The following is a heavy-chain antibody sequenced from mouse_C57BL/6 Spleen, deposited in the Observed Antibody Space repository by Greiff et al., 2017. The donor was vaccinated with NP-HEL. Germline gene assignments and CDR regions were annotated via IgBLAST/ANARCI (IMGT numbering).Heavy chain of an antibody. CDR3: ARDGPPLRIYYGSSYDY. V-gene: IGHV5-4*01. J-gene: IGHJ2*01. Sequence: EVQRVESGGGLVKPGGSLKLSCAASGFTFSSYAMSWVRQTPEKRLEWVATISDGGSYTYSPANVKGRFTISRDNAKNNLYLQMSHLKSEDTAMYYCARDGPPLRIYYGSSYDYWGQGTTLTVSS. CDR2: ISDGGSYT. CDR1: GFTFSSYA. D-gene: IGHD1-1*01.